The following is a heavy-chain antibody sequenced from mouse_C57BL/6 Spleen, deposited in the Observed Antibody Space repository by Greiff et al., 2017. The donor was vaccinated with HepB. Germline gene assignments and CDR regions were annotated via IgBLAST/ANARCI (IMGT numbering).Heavy chain of an antibody. CDR3: AREGVYYAMDY. J-gene: IGHJ4*01. V-gene: IGHV1-4*01. Sequence: QVQLKESGAELARPGASVKMSCKASGYTFTSYTMHWVKQRPGQGLEWIGYINPSSGYTKYNQKFKDKATLTADKSSSTAYMQLSSLTSEDSAVYYCAREGVYYAMDYWGQGPSVTVSS. CDR1: GYTFTSYT. CDR2: INPSSGYT.